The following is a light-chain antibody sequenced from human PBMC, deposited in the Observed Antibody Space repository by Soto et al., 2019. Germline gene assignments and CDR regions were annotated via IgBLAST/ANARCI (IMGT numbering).Light chain of an antibody. CDR1: QDINIY. Sequence: DIQMTQSPSSLSASVGDRVTITCRAGQDINIYLAWYQQKPGKVPKLLISAESTLQSGVPSRFSGSGSGTDYTLTISSLQPEDVATYYCQKYDGAALTFGGGTKVEIK. V-gene: IGKV1-27*01. CDR2: AES. J-gene: IGKJ4*01. CDR3: QKYDGAALT.